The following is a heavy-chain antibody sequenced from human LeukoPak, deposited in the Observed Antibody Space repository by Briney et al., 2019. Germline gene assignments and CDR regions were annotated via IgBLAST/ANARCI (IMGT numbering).Heavy chain of an antibody. CDR1: GYSSTTFH. J-gene: IGHJ4*02. CDR3: ARAVTRAALDY. CDR2: VNPDTGNT. V-gene: IGHV1-8*03. Sequence: ASVKVSCKAAGYSSTTFHINWVRQAPGQGPEWMGWVNPDTGNTGFAQKFQGRVTITQNSSVTTVYMELSRLRSDDTAVYYCARAVTRAALDYWGQGTLVTVSS. D-gene: IGHD6-13*01.